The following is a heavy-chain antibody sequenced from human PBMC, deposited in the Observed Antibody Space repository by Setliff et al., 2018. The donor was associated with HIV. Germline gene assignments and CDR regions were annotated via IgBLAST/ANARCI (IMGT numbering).Heavy chain of an antibody. CDR3: ARGYDGSGHYYVY. V-gene: IGHV1-2*02. CDR1: GYTFTGYY. Sequence: ASVKVSCKASGYTFTGYYMHWVRQAPGQGLEWMGWINPSSGGTNYAQTFQGRVTMTRDTSITTAYLDLTSLRSDDTAVYYCARGYDGSGHYYVYWGQGSLVTVSS. CDR2: INPSSGGT. D-gene: IGHD3-22*01. J-gene: IGHJ4*02.